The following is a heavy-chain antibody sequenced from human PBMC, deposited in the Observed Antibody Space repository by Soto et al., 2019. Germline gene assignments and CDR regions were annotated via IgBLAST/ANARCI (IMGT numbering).Heavy chain of an antibody. Sequence: ASVKVSCKASGYIFTSYYIHWVRQAPGQGLEWMGWINPFDGSRMFAQSFQGRVTMTRDTSTSTVYMEVSSLRSEDTAVYYCARSPSWETTVTPYYFDYWGQGTLVTVSS. D-gene: IGHD4-4*01. CDR3: ARSPSWETTVTPYYFDY. CDR2: INPFDGSR. J-gene: IGHJ4*02. CDR1: GYIFTSYY. V-gene: IGHV1-46*01.